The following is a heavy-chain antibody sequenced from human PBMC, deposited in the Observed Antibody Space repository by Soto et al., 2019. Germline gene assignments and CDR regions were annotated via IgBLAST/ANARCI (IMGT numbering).Heavy chain of an antibody. CDR2: IKQDGSEK. Sequence: GGSLRLSCAASGFTFSSYWMSWVRQAPGKGLEWVANIKQDGSEKYYVDSVKGRFTISRDNAKNSLYLQMNSLRAEDTAVYYCARRYDFWSCYPWYYYSYYMDVWGKGTTVTVFS. J-gene: IGHJ6*03. V-gene: IGHV3-7*01. D-gene: IGHD3-3*01. CDR1: GFTFSSYW. CDR3: ARRYDFWSCYPWYYYSYYMDV.